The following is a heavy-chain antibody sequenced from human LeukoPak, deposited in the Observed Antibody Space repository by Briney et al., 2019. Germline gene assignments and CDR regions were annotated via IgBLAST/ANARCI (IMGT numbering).Heavy chain of an antibody. J-gene: IGHJ5*02. D-gene: IGHD3-9*01. CDR1: GYTFTSYY. CDR3: ARENTYYDILTGNWFDP. Sequence: ASVKVSCKASGYTFTSYYMHWVRQAPGQGLEWMGWINPNSGGTNYAQKFQGRVTMTRDTSISTAYMELSRLRSDDTAVYYCARENTYYDILTGNWFDPWGQGTLVTVSS. V-gene: IGHV1-2*02. CDR2: INPNSGGT.